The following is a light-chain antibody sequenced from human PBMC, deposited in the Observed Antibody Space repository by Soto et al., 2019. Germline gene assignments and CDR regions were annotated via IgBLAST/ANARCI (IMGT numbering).Light chain of an antibody. CDR3: ELFKDYPQA. CDR1: QDISDY. CDR2: DAS. V-gene: IGKV1D-13*01. Sequence: QVRQPPSFLCSGVEEKIKITCGASQDISDYLAWYQQRPGKAPKLLIYDASSLESGVPSRFSGSGSGTDFTLPFCSLQAGDFATYYSELFKDYPQALGAGTKVDIK. J-gene: IGKJ4*01.